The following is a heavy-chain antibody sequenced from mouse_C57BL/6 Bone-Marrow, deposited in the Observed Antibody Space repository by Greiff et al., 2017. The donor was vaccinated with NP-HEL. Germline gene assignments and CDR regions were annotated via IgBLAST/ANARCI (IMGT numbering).Heavy chain of an antibody. V-gene: IGHV1-26*01. CDR2: INPNNGGT. D-gene: IGHD2-12*01. Sequence: EVQLQQSGPELVKPGASVKISCKASGYTFTDYYMNWVKQSHGKSLEWIGDINPNNGGTSYNQKFKGKATLTVDKSSSTAYMELRSLTSEDSAVYYCARNYSPPYAMDYWGQGTSVTGSS. CDR3: ARNYSPPYAMDY. J-gene: IGHJ4*01. CDR1: GYTFTDYY.